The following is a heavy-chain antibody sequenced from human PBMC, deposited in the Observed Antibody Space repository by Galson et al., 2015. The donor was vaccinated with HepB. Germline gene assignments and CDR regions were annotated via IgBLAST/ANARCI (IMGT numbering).Heavy chain of an antibody. CDR1: GFTFSSYW. V-gene: IGHV3-7*01. CDR3: ARGPHSSGWINWFDP. J-gene: IGHJ5*02. CDR2: IKQDGSEK. D-gene: IGHD6-19*01. Sequence: SLRLSCAASGFTFSSYWMSWVRQAPGKGLEWVANIKQDGSEKYYVDSVKGRFTISRDNAKNSLYLQMNSLRAEDTAVYYCARGPHSSGWINWFDPWGQGTLVTVSS.